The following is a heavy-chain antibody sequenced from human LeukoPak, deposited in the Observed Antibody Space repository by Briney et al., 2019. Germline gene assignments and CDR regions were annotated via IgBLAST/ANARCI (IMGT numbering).Heavy chain of an antibody. Sequence: GGPLRLSCAASGFTFDSHGMTWVRQAPGKGLEWVSGLNWNGGSTGYADSLQGRFTISRDNAKNSLYLQMTSLRAEDTALYYCARTRSSGGYSGADYWGQGTLVTVSS. D-gene: IGHD1-26*01. CDR1: GFTFDSHG. J-gene: IGHJ4*02. V-gene: IGHV3-20*04. CDR3: ARTRSSGGYSGADY. CDR2: LNWNGGST.